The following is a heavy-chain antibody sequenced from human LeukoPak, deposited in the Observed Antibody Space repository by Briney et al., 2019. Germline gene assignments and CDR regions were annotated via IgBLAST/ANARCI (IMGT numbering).Heavy chain of an antibody. J-gene: IGHJ3*02. Sequence: QPGGSLRLSCAASGFTFNDYWMTWVRQAPGKGLEWVANVKQDGSEKYYVDSVKGRFTISRDNAKNSLYLQMNSLRAEDTAVYYCARGGATTFGLWGNALDIWGQGTMVTVSS. CDR2: VKQDGSEK. CDR1: GFTFNDYW. D-gene: IGHD3-3*01. V-gene: IGHV3-7*01. CDR3: ARGGATTFGLWGNALDI.